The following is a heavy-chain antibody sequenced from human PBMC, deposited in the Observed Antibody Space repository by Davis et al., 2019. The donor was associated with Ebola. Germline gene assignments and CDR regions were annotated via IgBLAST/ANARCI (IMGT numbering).Heavy chain of an antibody. D-gene: IGHD3-3*01. CDR1: GYTFTGYY. CDR2: INPNSGGT. CDR3: ARGELRFDSLQTSWYYYYGMDV. Sequence: AASVKVSCKASGYTFTGYYMHWVRQAPGQGLEWMGWINPNSGGTNYAQKFQGWVTMTRDTSISTAYMELSSLRSEDTAVYYCARGELRFDSLQTSWYYYYGMDVWGQGTTVTVSS. V-gene: IGHV1-2*04. J-gene: IGHJ6*02.